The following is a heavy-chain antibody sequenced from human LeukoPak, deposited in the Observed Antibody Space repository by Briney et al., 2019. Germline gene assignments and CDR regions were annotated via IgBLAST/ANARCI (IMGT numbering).Heavy chain of an antibody. V-gene: IGHV3-15*01. CDR3: TTVTMVRDYDY. CDR2: IKSNSDGGTT. D-gene: IGHD3-10*01. CDR1: GFTFSDDW. J-gene: IGHJ4*02. Sequence: GGSLRLSCAASGFTFSDDWMSWVRQAPGKGPEWVGRIKSNSDGGTTDYAAPVKGRFTISRDDSKNTLYLEMNSLKVEDTAVYYCTTVTMVRDYDYWGQGTLVTVSS.